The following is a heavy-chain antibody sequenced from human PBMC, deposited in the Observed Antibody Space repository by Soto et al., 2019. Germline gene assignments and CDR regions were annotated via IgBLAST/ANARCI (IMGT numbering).Heavy chain of an antibody. CDR3: ARSVLLWFGELPNWFDP. V-gene: IGHV4-30-2*01. Sequence: QLQLQEPGSGLVKPSQTLSLTCAVSGGSISSGGYSWSWIRQPPGKGLEWIGYIYHSGSTYYNPSLKSRVTISVDRSKNQFSLKLSSVTAADTAVYYCARSVLLWFGELPNWFDPWGQGTLVTVSS. CDR1: GGSISSGGYS. D-gene: IGHD3-10*01. J-gene: IGHJ5*02. CDR2: IYHSGST.